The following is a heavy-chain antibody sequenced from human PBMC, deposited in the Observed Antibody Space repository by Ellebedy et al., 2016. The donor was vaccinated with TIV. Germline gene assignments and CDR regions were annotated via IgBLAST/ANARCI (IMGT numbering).Heavy chain of an antibody. V-gene: IGHV3-21*01. CDR3: ARGWELPVGGPYYFDY. CDR1: GFTFSSYS. CDR2: ISGTSSYI. J-gene: IGHJ4*02. D-gene: IGHD1-26*01. Sequence: GESLKISXAASGFTFSSYSMNWVRQAPGKGLEWVSSISGTSSYIYYADSVKGRFTISRDNAKDSLYLQMNSLRAEDTAVYYCARGWELPVGGPYYFDYWGQGTLVTVSS.